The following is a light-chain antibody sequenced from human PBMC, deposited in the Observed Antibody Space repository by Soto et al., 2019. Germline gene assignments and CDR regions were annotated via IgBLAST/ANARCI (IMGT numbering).Light chain of an antibody. J-gene: IGKJ5*01. CDR1: QYVGTR. CDR3: QQRSNWPPIT. Sequence: EIVMTQSPATLSVSPGESATLSCRASQYVGTRLAWYQHKPGQAPRLLIYDIFTRATGVPTRISGSGSGTEFTLTISSLQSEDFAVYYCQQRSNWPPITFGQGTRLEIK. V-gene: IGKV3D-15*01. CDR2: DIF.